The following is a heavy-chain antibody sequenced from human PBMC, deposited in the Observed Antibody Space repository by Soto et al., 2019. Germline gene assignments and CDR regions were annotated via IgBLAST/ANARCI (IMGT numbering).Heavy chain of an antibody. Sequence: EVQLVESGGGLVQPGRSLILSCAASGFTFDDYAMHWVRQAPGKGLEWVSGISWNSGSIGYADSVKGRFTISRDNAKNSLYLQMNSLRAEDTALYYCAKDYVVVVADYYYYYYMDVWGKGTTVTVSS. D-gene: IGHD2-15*01. V-gene: IGHV3-9*01. CDR1: GFTFDDYA. CDR3: AKDYVVVVADYYYYYYMDV. CDR2: ISWNSGSI. J-gene: IGHJ6*03.